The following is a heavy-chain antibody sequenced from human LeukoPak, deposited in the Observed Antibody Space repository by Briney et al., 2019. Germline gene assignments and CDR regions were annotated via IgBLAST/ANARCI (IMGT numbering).Heavy chain of an antibody. CDR3: ARITFSTIVDY. V-gene: IGHV4-59*01. D-gene: IGHD1-20*01. Sequence: SETLSLTCTVSGGSISSYYWSWIRQPPGKGLEWIGYIYYSGSTNYNPSLKSRVTISVDTSKNQFSLKLSSVTAADTAVYYCARITFSTIVDYWGQGTQVTVSS. CDR1: GGSISSYY. J-gene: IGHJ4*02. CDR2: IYYSGST.